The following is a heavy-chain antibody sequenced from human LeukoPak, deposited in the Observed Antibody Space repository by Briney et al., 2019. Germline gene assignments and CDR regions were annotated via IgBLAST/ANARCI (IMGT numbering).Heavy chain of an antibody. D-gene: IGHD2-21*01. Sequence: GASVKVSCKASGYTFTGYYMHWVRQAPGQGLEWMGGIIPIFGTANYAQKFQGRVTITADKSTSTAYMELSSLRSEDTAVYYCARIVGYVGAFDIWGQGTMVTVSS. J-gene: IGHJ3*02. CDR2: IIPIFGTA. CDR1: GYTFTGYY. CDR3: ARIVGYVGAFDI. V-gene: IGHV1-69*06.